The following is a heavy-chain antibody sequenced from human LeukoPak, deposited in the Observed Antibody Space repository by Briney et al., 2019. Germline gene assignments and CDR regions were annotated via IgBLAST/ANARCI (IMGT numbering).Heavy chain of an antibody. J-gene: IGHJ5*02. Sequence: GGSLRLSCAASGFTFSSYAMPWVRQAPGKGLEYVSAISSNGGSTYYANSVKGRFTISRDNSKNTLYLQMGSLRAEDMAVYYCARDGTTMVRGVIIPSWFDPWGQGTLVTVSS. D-gene: IGHD3-10*01. CDR2: ISSNGGST. V-gene: IGHV3-64*01. CDR1: GFTFSSYA. CDR3: ARDGTTMVRGVIIPSWFDP.